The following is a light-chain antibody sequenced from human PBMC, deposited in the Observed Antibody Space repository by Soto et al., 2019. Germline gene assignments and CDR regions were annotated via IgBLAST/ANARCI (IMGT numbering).Light chain of an antibody. Sequence: EIVMTQSPATLSVSPGERATLSCRASQSVSSNLAWYQQKPGQAPRLLIYGASTRATGIPARFSGSGSGTEFTLTISSLQSEDFAVYYCQQYNNWPLAFDQGTRLEIK. J-gene: IGKJ5*01. CDR3: QQYNNWPLA. CDR1: QSVSSN. V-gene: IGKV3-15*01. CDR2: GAS.